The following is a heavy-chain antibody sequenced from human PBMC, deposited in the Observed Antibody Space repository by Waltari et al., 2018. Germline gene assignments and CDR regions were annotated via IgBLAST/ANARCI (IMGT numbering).Heavy chain of an antibody. CDR2: IGANGDYI. Sequence: EVQLVESGGGLVTPGGSLRLSCAASGVNFNSYTMNGVRQAPGKGLELLSSIGANGDYIYSADSVQGRFTTSRDNPRNSLYLQMTSLRAEDTAVYFCASHLEDYYYYMDVWGKGTTVTVSS. CDR1: GVNFNSYT. J-gene: IGHJ6*03. CDR3: ASHLEDYYYYMDV. V-gene: IGHV3-21*01.